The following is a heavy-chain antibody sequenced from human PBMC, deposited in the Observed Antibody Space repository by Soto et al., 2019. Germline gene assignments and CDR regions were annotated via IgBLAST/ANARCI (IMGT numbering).Heavy chain of an antibody. CDR1: GGSFSGYY. CDR3: ARRRMVAHFDY. CDR2: INHSGST. V-gene: IGHV4-34*01. Sequence: QVQLQQWGAGLLKPSETLSLTCAVYGGSFSGYYWSWIRQPPGKGLELLGEINHSGSTNYNPSLKSRVTISVDTPKNQFSLELSSVTATDTAVYYCARRRMVAHFDYWGQGTLVTVSS. J-gene: IGHJ4*02. D-gene: IGHD3-10*01.